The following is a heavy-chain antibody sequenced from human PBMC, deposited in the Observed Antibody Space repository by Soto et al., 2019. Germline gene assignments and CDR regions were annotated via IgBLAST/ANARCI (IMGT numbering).Heavy chain of an antibody. CDR1: GFTFSSYA. V-gene: IGHV3-23*01. Sequence: PGGSLRLSCAASGFTFSSYAMSWVRQAPGKGLEWVSAISGSGGSTYYADPVKGRFTISRDNSKNTLYLQMNSLRAEDTAVYYCAKAASITMIVVVTLEPYYFDYWGQGTLVTVSS. D-gene: IGHD3-22*01. J-gene: IGHJ4*02. CDR3: AKAASITMIVVVTLEPYYFDY. CDR2: ISGSGGST.